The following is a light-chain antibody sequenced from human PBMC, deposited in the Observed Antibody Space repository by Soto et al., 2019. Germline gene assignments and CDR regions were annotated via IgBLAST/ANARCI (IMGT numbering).Light chain of an antibody. V-gene: IGKV2-28*01. J-gene: IGKJ3*01. CDR2: AAA. CDR1: QSLLHSNGYNY. Sequence: DIVMTQSPLSLPVTPGEPASISCRSSQSLLHSNGYNYLDWYLQKPGQSPQLLIYAAASLQSGVPSRFSATFSGTEFTLTISSLQPEDLATYFCQQANSFPLTFGPGTKVDLK. CDR3: QQANSFPLT.